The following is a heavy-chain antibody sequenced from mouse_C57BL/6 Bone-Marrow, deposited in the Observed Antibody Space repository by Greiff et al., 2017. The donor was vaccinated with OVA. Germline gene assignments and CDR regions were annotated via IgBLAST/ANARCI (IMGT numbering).Heavy chain of an antibody. V-gene: IGHV1-5*01. CDR3: KSPDLLWLKYYFYC. Sequence: EVQLQQSGTVLARPGASVKMSCKTSGYTFTSYWMHWVKQRPGQGLEWIGAIYPGNSDTSYNQKFKGKAKLTAVPSASTAYMALSSLTNEESAVYYGKSPDLLWLKYYFYCWGQGTTLTVSS. CDR2: IYPGNSDT. D-gene: IGHD2-2*01. J-gene: IGHJ2*01. CDR1: GYTFTSYW.